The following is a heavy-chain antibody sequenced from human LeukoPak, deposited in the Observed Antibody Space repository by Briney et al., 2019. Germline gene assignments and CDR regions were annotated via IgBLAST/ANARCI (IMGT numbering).Heavy chain of an antibody. CDR1: GYTFTGYY. Sequence: ASVKVSSKASGYTFTGYYMHWVRQAPGQGLEWMGWINPNSGGTNYAQKFQGRVTMTRDTSISTAYMELSRLRSDDTAVYYCARSYYGSGTPDYWGQGTLVTVSS. CDR3: ARSYYGSGTPDY. J-gene: IGHJ4*02. CDR2: INPNSGGT. D-gene: IGHD3-10*01. V-gene: IGHV1-2*02.